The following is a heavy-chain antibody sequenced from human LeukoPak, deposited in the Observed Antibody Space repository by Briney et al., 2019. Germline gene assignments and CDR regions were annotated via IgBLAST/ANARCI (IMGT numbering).Heavy chain of an antibody. D-gene: IGHD6-19*01. J-gene: IGHJ4*02. CDR3: ARLRGIAVAGNYFDY. CDR2: IYPGDSDT. V-gene: IGHV5-51*01. Sequence: GESLKISCKGSGYSFTSYWIGWVRQMPGKGLEWMGIIYPGDSDTRYSPSFQGQVTISADKSISTAYLQWSSLKASDTAMYYCARLRGIAVAGNYFDYGGQGTLVTVSA. CDR1: GYSFTSYW.